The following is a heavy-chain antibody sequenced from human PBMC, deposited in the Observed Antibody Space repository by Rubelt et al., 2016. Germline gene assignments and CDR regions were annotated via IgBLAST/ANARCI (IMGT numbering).Heavy chain of an antibody. CDR3: AREFPDF. V-gene: IGHV1-2*02. Sequence: QVQLVQSGSELKNPGASVKVSCKASGYTFTTYAMNWVRQAPGQGLEWMGWINCNNGGANYAQKFQGRVTMTRDTSITTTYMEMSSLRSDDTAVYYCAREFPDFWGQGTLVTVSS. CDR1: GYTFTTYA. J-gene: IGHJ4*02. CDR2: INCNNGGA.